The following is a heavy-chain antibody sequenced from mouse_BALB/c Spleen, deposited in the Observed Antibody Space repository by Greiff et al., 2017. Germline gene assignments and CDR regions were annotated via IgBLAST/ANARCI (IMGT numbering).Heavy chain of an antibody. D-gene: IGHD2-4*01. CDR2: ISSGGST. Sequence: EVQGVESGGGLVKPGGSLKLSCAASGFTFSSYAMSWVRQTPEKRLEWVASISSGGSTYYPDSVKGRFTISRDNARNILYLQMSSLRSEDTAMYYCASVYYDYDGLGYWGQGTTLTVSS. J-gene: IGHJ2*01. V-gene: IGHV5-6-5*01. CDR3: ASVYYDYDGLGY. CDR1: GFTFSSYA.